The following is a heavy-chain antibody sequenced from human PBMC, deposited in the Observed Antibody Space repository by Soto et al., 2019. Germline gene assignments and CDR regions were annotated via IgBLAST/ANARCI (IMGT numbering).Heavy chain of an antibody. CDR2: INPSGGST. CDR3: ARAYRGDGYFRDY. V-gene: IGHV1-46*02. CDR1: GYPLTATI. Sequence: QVQLVQSGAEVKKPGASVRVSCKQFGYPLTATIRHWVGQAPGQGLEWMGIINPSGGSTSYAQKFQGRVTMTRDTSTSTVYMELSSLRSEDTAVYYCARAYRGDGYFRDYWGQGTLVTVSS. J-gene: IGHJ4*02. D-gene: IGHD5-12*01.